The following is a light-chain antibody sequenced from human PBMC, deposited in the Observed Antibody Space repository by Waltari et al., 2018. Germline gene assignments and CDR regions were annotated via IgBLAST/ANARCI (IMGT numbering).Light chain of an antibody. V-gene: IGKV3-11*01. CDR2: DST. J-gene: IGKJ4*01. CDR1: QRISGY. Sequence: EIVLTQSPPTLSLSPGETATLSCRASQRISGYLAWYQQKPGQAPRLLIYDSTSRPPDVPARFSGSGFGTDFTLTISSLEPEDFAVYYCQQRSNWPLTFGGGTKV. CDR3: QQRSNWPLT.